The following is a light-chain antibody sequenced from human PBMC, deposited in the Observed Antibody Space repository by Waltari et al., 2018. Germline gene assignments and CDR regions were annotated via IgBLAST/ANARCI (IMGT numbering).Light chain of an antibody. V-gene: IGKV3-11*01. J-gene: IGKJ5*01. CDR3: QQRNTWPPSMT. Sequence: ETVLTQSPATLSLSPGERATLPCRASQSVRTHFAWSQQKPGQPPRLLIYDASKRVTGLPARFSGSGSGTEFTLTISSLEPEDFGVYYCQQRNTWPPSMTFGQGTRLEIK. CDR2: DAS. CDR1: QSVRTH.